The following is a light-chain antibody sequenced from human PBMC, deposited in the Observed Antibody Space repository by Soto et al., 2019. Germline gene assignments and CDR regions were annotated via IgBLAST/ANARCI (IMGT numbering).Light chain of an antibody. CDR1: SSDVGSFDS. J-gene: IGLJ1*01. CDR2: DVS. CDR3: SSFTTSSTLV. Sequence: QSVLTQPASVSGSPGQPITISCTGTSSDVGSFDSVAWYQHNPGKAPKLMIYDVSNRPSGVSSLFAGSKSGNTASLSISGLQTEDDANYYCSSFTTSSTLVFGTGTKLTVL. V-gene: IGLV2-14*01.